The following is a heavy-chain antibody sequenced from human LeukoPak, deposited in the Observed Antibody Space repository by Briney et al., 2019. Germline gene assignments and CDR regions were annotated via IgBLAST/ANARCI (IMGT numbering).Heavy chain of an antibody. Sequence: PGESLKISCKGSGYRFNNYWIGWVRQMPGKGLGWMGIIYPGDSDTRYSPSFQGQVTISADRSISTAYLQWSSLKASDTAMYYCARQAYTYAPFDYWGQGTLVTVSS. J-gene: IGHJ4*02. CDR2: IYPGDSDT. CDR3: ARQAYTYAPFDY. V-gene: IGHV5-51*01. CDR1: GYRFNNYW. D-gene: IGHD5-18*01.